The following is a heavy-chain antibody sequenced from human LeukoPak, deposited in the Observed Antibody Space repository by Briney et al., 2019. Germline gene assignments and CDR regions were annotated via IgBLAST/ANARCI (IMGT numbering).Heavy chain of an antibody. Sequence: ASVKVSCKASGYTFTGYYMHWVRQAPGQGLEWMGWFNPNSGGTNYAQKFQGRVTMTRDTSISTAYMELSRLRSDDTAVYYCASGCSSTSCYEYYFDYWGQGTLVTVSS. CDR1: GYTFTGYY. V-gene: IGHV1-2*02. J-gene: IGHJ4*02. CDR2: FNPNSGGT. CDR3: ASGCSSTSCYEYYFDY. D-gene: IGHD2-2*01.